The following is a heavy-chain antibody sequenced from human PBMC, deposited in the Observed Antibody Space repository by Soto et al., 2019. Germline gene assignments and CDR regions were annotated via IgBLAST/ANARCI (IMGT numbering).Heavy chain of an antibody. V-gene: IGHV4-34*01. Sequence: SETLSLTCAVYGGSFSGYYWSWIRQPPGKGLEWIGEINHSGSTNYNPSLKSRVTISVDTSKNQFSLKLSSVTAADTAVYYCARGWGGRAVAGSWFDPWGQGTLVTVSS. J-gene: IGHJ5*02. D-gene: IGHD6-19*01. CDR2: INHSGST. CDR3: ARGWGGRAVAGSWFDP. CDR1: GGSFSGYY.